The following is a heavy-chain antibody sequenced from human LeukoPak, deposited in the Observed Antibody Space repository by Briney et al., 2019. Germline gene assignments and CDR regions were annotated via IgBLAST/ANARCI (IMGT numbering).Heavy chain of an antibody. V-gene: IGHV3-33*06. CDR3: AKVSERGFDYSNSLEY. Sequence: GGSLRLSCVEAGFTFSHYSMHWVRQAPGKGLEWVAVIWSDGTNQYYGDSVKGRFTISRDDSGNTVYLQMNSLRPEDTGVYYCAKVSERGFDYSNSLEYWGQGTPVTVST. J-gene: IGHJ4*02. D-gene: IGHD4-11*01. CDR2: IWSDGTNQ. CDR1: GFTFSHYS.